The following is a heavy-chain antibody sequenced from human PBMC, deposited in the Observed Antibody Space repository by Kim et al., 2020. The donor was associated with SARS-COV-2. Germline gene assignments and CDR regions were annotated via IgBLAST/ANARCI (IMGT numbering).Heavy chain of an antibody. Sequence: GGSLRLSCAASGFTFSSYAMHWVRQAPGKGLEWVAVISYDGSNKYYADSVKGRFTISRDNSKNTLYLQMNSLRAEDTAVYYCARDYNGDYWGQGTLVTVSS. J-gene: IGHJ4*02. V-gene: IGHV3-30*04. CDR1: GFTFSSYA. CDR2: ISYDGSNK. CDR3: ARDYNGDY. D-gene: IGHD3-10*01.